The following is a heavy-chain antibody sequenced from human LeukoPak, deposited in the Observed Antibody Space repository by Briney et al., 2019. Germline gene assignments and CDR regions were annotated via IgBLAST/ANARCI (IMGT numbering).Heavy chain of an antibody. CDR2: IKEDGSAQ. J-gene: IGHJ4*02. CDR3: AKIKCNDGVCNSWGYDY. D-gene: IGHD3-16*01. CDR1: GFTFSNYW. Sequence: PGGSLRLSCEASGFTFSNYWMSWVRQAPGKGLEWVANIKEDGSAQYYVDSVRGRFIISRDNAKSSHFLHMNGLRDEDTAVYYCAKIKCNDGVCNSWGYDYWGQGILVTVSS. V-gene: IGHV3-7*01.